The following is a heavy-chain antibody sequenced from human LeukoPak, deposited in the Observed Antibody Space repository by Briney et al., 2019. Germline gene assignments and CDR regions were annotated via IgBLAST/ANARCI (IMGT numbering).Heavy chain of an antibody. V-gene: IGHV2-5*01. D-gene: IGHD2-2*01. CDR1: GFSLSTSGVG. J-gene: IGHJ4*02. CDR3: AHIGSCSSVTCLPFDY. Sequence: SGPTLVKPTQTLTLTCTFSGFSLSTSGVGVAWIRQPPGKALEWLALIYWNDDKLYNPSLKSRLTITKDTSKDQVVLTMTIMDPVDTATYYCAHIGSCSSVTCLPFDYWGQGTLVTVSS. CDR2: IYWNDDK.